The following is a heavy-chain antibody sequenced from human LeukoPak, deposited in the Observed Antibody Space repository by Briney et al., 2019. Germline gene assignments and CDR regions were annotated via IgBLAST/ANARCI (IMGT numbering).Heavy chain of an antibody. CDR2: IYSGGST. V-gene: IGHV3-66*04. Sequence: GGSLRLSCVASGFTISSNYMSWVRQAPGKGLEWVSVIYSGGSTYYADSVKGRFTISRDNSKNTLYLQMNSLRAEDTAVYYCARLEWTVTTDAGAYYYYYYMDVWGKGTTVTVSS. CDR1: GFTISSNY. CDR3: ARLEWTVTTDAGAYYYYYYMDV. J-gene: IGHJ6*03. D-gene: IGHD4-17*01.